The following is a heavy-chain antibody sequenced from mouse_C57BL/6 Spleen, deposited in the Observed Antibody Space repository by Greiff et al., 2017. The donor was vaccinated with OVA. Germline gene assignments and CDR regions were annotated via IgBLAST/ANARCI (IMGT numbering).Heavy chain of an antibody. V-gene: IGHV1-64*01. Sequence: VQLQQPGAELVKPGASVKLSCKASGYTFTSYWMHWVKQRPGQGLEWIGMIHPNSGSTNYNEKFKSKATLTVDKSSSTAYMQLSSLTSEDSAVYYCARGATVVAYYFGYWGQGTTLTVSS. CDR2: IHPNSGST. D-gene: IGHD1-1*01. J-gene: IGHJ2*01. CDR3: ARGATVVAYYFGY. CDR1: GYTFTSYW.